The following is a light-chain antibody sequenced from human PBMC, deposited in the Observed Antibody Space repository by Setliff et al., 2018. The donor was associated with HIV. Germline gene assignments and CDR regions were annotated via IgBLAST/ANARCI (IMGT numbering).Light chain of an antibody. CDR3: TSFTTTGAYV. J-gene: IGLJ1*01. CDR1: SSDVGGYNH. CDR2: EVT. V-gene: IGLV2-14*01. Sequence: SALTQPASVSGSPGQSISISCTGTSSDVGGYNHVSWYQQEPDRAPKLMIYEVTNRPSGVSNRFSGSKSGNTASLTISGLQAEDEADYYCTSFTTTGAYVFGTGTRSPS.